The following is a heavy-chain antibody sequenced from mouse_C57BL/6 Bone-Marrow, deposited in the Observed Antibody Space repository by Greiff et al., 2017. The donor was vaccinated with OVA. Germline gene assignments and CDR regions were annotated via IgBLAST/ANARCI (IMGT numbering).Heavy chain of an antibody. CDR2: ISYDGSN. J-gene: IGHJ3*01. Sequence: EVKVEESGPGLVKPSQSLSLTCSVTGYSITSGYYWNWIRQFPGNKLEWMGYISYDGSNNYNPSLKNRISITRDTSKNQFFLKLNSVTTEDTATYYCARAGAWFAYWGQGTLVTVSA. CDR1: GYSITSGYY. V-gene: IGHV3-6*01. CDR3: ARAGAWFAY.